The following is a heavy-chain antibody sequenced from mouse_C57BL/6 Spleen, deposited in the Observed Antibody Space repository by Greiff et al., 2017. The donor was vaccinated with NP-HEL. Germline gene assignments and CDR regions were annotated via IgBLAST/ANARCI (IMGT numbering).Heavy chain of an antibody. CDR2: IYPGSGNT. Sequence: QVQLQQSGPELVKPGASVKISCKASGYSFTSYYIHWVKQRPGQGLEWIGWIYPGSGNTKYNEKFKGKATLTADTSSSTAYMQLSSLTSEDSAVYYCARVERGGYYLDYWGQGTTLTVSS. J-gene: IGHJ2*01. CDR1: GYSFTSYY. V-gene: IGHV1-66*01. D-gene: IGHD1-1*02. CDR3: ARVERGGYYLDY.